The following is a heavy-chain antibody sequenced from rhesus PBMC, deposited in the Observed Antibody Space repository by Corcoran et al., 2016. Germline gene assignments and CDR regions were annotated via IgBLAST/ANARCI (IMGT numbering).Heavy chain of an antibody. CDR2: INGNSGST. CDR3: ARVLYYNIWTGYYPKYFDY. CDR1: GGSFSSYW. Sequence: QVQLQESGPGLVKPSETLSLTCAVSGGSFSSYWWSWIRQPPGKGLEWIGEINGNSGSTNYKPSLKSRGTISKDASKNQFSLKLRSVTAADTAVYYCARVLYYNIWTGYYPKYFDYWGQGVLVTVSS. V-gene: IGHV4-80*01. D-gene: IGHD3-3*01. J-gene: IGHJ4*01.